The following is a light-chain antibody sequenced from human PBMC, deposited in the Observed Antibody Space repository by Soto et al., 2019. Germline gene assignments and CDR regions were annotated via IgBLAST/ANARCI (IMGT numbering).Light chain of an antibody. J-gene: IGKJ1*01. Sequence: EIVMTQSPDSLAVSLGERATINCKSSQSVLYSSNNKNYLAWYQQKPGQPPKLLIYWASTRESGVPDRFSGSGSGTDFTFTISSLQAEDVAVYYCQQYYRPWTFGQGTKVEIK. CDR1: QSVLYSSNNKNY. CDR3: QQYYRPWT. CDR2: WAS. V-gene: IGKV4-1*01.